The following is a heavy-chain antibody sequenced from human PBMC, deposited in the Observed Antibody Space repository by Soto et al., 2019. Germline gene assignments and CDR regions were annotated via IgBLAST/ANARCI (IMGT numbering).Heavy chain of an antibody. CDR2: IYYSGST. Sequence: QVQLQESGPGLVKPSQTLSLTCTVSGGSISSGGYYWSWIRQHPGKGLEWIGYIYYSGSTYYNPSLKSRVTISVDTSKNQFSLKLSSVTAADTAVYYCARAAYCGGDCYPADNFDYWGQGTLVTVSS. CDR3: ARAAYCGGDCYPADNFDY. CDR1: GGSISSGGYY. D-gene: IGHD2-21*01. J-gene: IGHJ4*02. V-gene: IGHV4-31*03.